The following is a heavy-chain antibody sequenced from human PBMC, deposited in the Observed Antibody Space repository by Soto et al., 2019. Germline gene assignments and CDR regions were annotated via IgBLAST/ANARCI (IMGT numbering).Heavy chain of an antibody. CDR1: VRSMSSSSDY. V-gene: IGHV4-39*01. CDR2: IYYSGST. D-gene: IGHD3-22*01. J-gene: IGHJ6*02. CDR3: ARRLYYDSSRFEGDGMDD. Sequence: AGTLSLTGTVGVRSMSSSSDYGGWIRQPPGKGLEWIGIIYYSGSTYYNPSLNSRVTIAVDTSKNQFSLKLSSVSAADTALYYCARRLYYDSSRFEGDGMDDWGDGNTVT.